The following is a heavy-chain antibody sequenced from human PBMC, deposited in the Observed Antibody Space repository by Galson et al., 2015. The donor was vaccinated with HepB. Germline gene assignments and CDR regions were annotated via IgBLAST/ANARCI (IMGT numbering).Heavy chain of an antibody. CDR3: ARDLEGYCSGGSCYPDAFDI. D-gene: IGHD2-15*01. CDR1: GFTFSSYS. J-gene: IGHJ3*02. V-gene: IGHV3-21*01. CDR2: ISSSSSYI. Sequence: SLRLSCAASGFTFSSYSMNWVRQAPGKGLEWVSSISSSSSYIYYADSVKGRFTISRDNAKNSLYLQMNSLRAEDTAVYYCARDLEGYCSGGSCYPDAFDIWGQGTMVTVSS.